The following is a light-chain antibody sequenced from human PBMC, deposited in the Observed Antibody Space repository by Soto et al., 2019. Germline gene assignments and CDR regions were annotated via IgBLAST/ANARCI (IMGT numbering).Light chain of an antibody. CDR2: VVS. CDR3: SSYAGSNNFV. J-gene: IGLJ1*01. Sequence: QLVLTQPPSASGSPGQSVTISCTGTSSDVGGYNYVSWYQQHPGKAPKLMIYVVSKRPSGVPDRFSGSKSGNTASLTVSGLQAEDEADYYCSSYAGSNNFVFGTGTKLTVL. CDR1: SSDVGGYNY. V-gene: IGLV2-8*01.